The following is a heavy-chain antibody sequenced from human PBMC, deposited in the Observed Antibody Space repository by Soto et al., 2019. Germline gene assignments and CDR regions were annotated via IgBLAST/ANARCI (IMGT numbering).Heavy chain of an antibody. CDR3: ARTSGRSSSWYRGLDY. V-gene: IGHV1-3*01. D-gene: IGHD6-13*01. Sequence: ASVKVSCKASGYTFTSYAMHWVRQAPGQRLEWMGWINAGNGNTKYSQKFQGRVTITRDTSASTAYMELSSLRSEDTAVYYCARTSGRSSSWYRGLDYWGQGTLVTVSS. CDR2: INAGNGNT. CDR1: GYTFTSYA. J-gene: IGHJ4*02.